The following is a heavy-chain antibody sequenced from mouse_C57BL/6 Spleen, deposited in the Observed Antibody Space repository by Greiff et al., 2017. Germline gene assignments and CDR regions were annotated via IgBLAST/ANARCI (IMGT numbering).Heavy chain of an antibody. V-gene: IGHV1-61*01. CDR2: IYPSDSET. CDR3: ARGLTGTFAY. CDR1: GYTFTSYW. Sequence: QVQLQQPGAELVRPGSSVKLSCKASGYTFTSYWMDWVKQRPGQGLEWIGNIYPSDSETHYNQKFKDKATLTVDKSSSTAYMQLSSLTSEDSAVYYGARGLTGTFAYWGQGTLVTVSA. J-gene: IGHJ3*01. D-gene: IGHD4-1*01.